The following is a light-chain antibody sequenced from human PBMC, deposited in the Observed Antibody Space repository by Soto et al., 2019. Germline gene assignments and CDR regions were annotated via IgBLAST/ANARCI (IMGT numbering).Light chain of an antibody. J-gene: IGKJ1*01. CDR1: QSVSSSY. CDR2: GAS. Sequence: EIVLTLSPGTLSLSPGERSTLSCRSIQSVSSSYLAWYQQKPGQAPRLLIYGASSRATDIPDRFSGSGSGTDFTLTISSLQSEDFAVYYCQQYGSSPLWTFGQGTKVDIK. V-gene: IGKV3-20*01. CDR3: QQYGSSPLWT.